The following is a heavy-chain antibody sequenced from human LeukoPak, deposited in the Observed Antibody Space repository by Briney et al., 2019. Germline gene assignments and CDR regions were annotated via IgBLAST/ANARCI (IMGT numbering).Heavy chain of an antibody. V-gene: IGHV4-39*01. Sequence: SETLSLTCTVSGGSISSSSYYWGWIRQPPGKGLEWIGSIYYSGSTYYNPSLKSRVTISVDTSKNQFSLKLSSVTAADTAVYYCARRRPTTIFGVVIYYFDYWGQGTLVTVSS. CDR2: IYYSGST. CDR1: GGSISSSSYY. J-gene: IGHJ4*02. D-gene: IGHD3-3*01. CDR3: ARRRPTTIFGVVIYYFDY.